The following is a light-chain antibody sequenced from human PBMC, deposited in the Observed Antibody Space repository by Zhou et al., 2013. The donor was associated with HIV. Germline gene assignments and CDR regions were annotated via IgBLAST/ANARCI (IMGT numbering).Light chain of an antibody. J-gene: IGLJ2*01. CDR1: SSNIGDNY. Sequence: QSVLTQPPSVSAAPGQKVTISCSGSSSNIGDNYVSWFQQLPGTAPKPLIYENSKRPSGIPDRFSGSRSGTSATLGIAGLQTGDEAHYYCATWDNNLSGVVFGGGTKLTVL. CDR2: ENS. CDR3: ATWDNNLSGVV. V-gene: IGLV1-51*02.